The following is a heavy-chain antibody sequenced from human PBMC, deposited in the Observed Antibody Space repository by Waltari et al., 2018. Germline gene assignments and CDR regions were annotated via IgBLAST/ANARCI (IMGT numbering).Heavy chain of an antibody. CDR3: ARYPVDITGTFTVLPSNWFDP. D-gene: IGHD1-7*01. CDR1: GGSISSSSYY. CDR2: IYYSGST. J-gene: IGHJ5*02. V-gene: IGHV4-39*07. Sequence: QLQLQESGPGLVKPSETLSLTCTVSGGSISSSSYYWGWIRQPPGKGLEWIGSIYYSGSTYYNPSLKSRVTISVDTSKNQFSLKLSSVTAADTAVYYCARYPVDITGTFTVLPSNWFDPWGQGTLVTVSS.